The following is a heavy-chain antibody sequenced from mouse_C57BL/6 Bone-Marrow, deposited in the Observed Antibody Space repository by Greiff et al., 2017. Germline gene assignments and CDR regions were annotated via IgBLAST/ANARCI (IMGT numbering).Heavy chain of an antibody. D-gene: IGHD2-4*01. J-gene: IGHJ4*01. CDR2: ISYDGSN. CDR1: GYSITSGYY. V-gene: IGHV3-6*01. Sequence: EVQLVESGPGLMKPSQSLSLTCSVTGYSITSGYYWNWIRQFPGNKLEWMGYISYDGSNNYNPSLKNRISITRDTSKNQFFLKLNSVTTEDTATYYCARHDYDDYYYAMDYWGQGTSVTVSS. CDR3: ARHDYDDYYYAMDY.